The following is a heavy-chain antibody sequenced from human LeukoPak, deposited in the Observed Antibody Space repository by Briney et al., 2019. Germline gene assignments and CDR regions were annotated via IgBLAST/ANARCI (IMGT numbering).Heavy chain of an antibody. CDR3: ARGPGVDY. V-gene: IGHV4-39*07. CDR2: IYYSGST. J-gene: IGHJ4*02. CDR1: GGSISSSSYY. Sequence: PSETLSLTCTVSGGSISSSSYYWGWIRQPPGKGLEWIGSIYYSGSTYYNPSLKSRVTVSVDTSKNQFSLKLSSVTAADTAVYYCARGPGVDYWGQGTLVTVSS.